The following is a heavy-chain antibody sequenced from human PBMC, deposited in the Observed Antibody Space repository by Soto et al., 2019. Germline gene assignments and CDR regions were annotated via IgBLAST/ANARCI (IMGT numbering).Heavy chain of an antibody. D-gene: IGHD6-6*01. V-gene: IGHV3-30-3*01. CDR1: GFTFSSYA. Sequence: GVSLRLSCAASGFTFSSYAMNWVRQAPGKGLEWVALISHDGINKYYADSVRGRFTTAYLQWSSLSASDTAMYYCARSYSSSSYFDYWGQGALVTVSS. J-gene: IGHJ4*02. CDR2: ISHDGINK. CDR3: ARSYSSSSYFDY.